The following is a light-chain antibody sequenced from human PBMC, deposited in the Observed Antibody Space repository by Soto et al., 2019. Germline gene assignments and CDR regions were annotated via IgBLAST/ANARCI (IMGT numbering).Light chain of an antibody. Sequence: IQMTQSPSSLSAPIGDRVTITFQASQTISAYLSWFQQKPGKAPKVLIYAASTLQSGVPSRFSGSASGAEFTLTISNLQSEDFATYYCQQSFSPLLTFGGGTKVDIK. CDR2: AAS. V-gene: IGKV1-39*01. J-gene: IGKJ4*01. CDR1: QTISAY. CDR3: QQSFSPLLT.